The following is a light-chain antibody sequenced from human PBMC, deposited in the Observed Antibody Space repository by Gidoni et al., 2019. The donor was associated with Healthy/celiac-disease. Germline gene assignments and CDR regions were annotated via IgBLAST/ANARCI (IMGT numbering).Light chain of an antibody. CDR2: AAS. CDR3: QQSYSTHTCT. J-gene: IGKJ1*01. V-gene: IGKV1-39*01. CDR1: QSISSY. Sequence: DSQMTQSPSSLSASVGDRVTSTCRASQSISSYLNWDQQKPGKAPKLLIYAASSLQSGVPSRFSGSGSGTDFPLTISSLQPEDFATYYCQQSYSTHTCTFGQGTKVEIK.